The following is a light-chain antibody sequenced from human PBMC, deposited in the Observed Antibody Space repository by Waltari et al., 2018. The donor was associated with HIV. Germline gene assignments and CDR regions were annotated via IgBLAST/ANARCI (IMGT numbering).Light chain of an antibody. CDR1: NNDVGTYNY. Sequence: QSALTQPASVSGSPGQSITISCTGTNNDVGTYNYSSWYQQHPGKAPKLMIYDVTDRPSGVSDRFSGSKSGNTASLTISGLQAEDEADYYCSSYTSSISLVFGGGTKVTVL. J-gene: IGLJ3*02. CDR3: SSYTSSISLV. CDR2: DVT. V-gene: IGLV2-14*03.